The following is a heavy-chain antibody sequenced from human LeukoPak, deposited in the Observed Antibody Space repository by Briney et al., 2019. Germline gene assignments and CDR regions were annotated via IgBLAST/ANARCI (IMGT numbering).Heavy chain of an antibody. J-gene: IGHJ4*02. CDR3: ARAMVRGHILGD. D-gene: IGHD3-10*01. V-gene: IGHV4-59*01. CDR2: IYYSGST. Sequence: SETLSLTCTVSGGSISSYYWSCIRQPPGKGLGWIGYIYYSGSTNYNPSLKSRVTISVDTSKNQFSLKLSSVTAADTAVYYCARAMVRGHILGDWGQGTLVT. CDR1: GGSISSYY.